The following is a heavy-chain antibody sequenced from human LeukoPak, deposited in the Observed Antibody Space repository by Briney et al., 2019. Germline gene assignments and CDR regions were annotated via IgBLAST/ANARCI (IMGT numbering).Heavy chain of an antibody. V-gene: IGHV3-23*01. CDR2: ISGSGGST. CDR1: GFTFSSYA. D-gene: IGHD6-19*01. Sequence: GGSLRLSCAASGFTFSSYAMSWVRQAPGKGLEWVSAISGSGGSTYYADSVKGRFTISRDNSKNTLYLQMNSLRAEDTAVYYCAKDGGVRIAVAVKARYFDYWGQGTLVTVSS. CDR3: AKDGGVRIAVAVKARYFDY. J-gene: IGHJ4*02.